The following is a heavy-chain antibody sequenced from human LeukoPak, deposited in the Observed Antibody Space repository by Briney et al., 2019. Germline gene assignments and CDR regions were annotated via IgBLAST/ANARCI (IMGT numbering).Heavy chain of an antibody. J-gene: IGHJ6*02. CDR2: INPSGGST. D-gene: IGHD5-18*01. CDR1: GYTFTSYY. Sequence: ASVKVSCKASGYTFTSYYRHWVRQAPGQGLEWMGIINPSGGSTSSAQKFPARFTLHRHKSTSTVYMELSSLRSEDTAVYYCARGCGIQLWFGACPYGMDVWGRGTTVTVSS. V-gene: IGHV1-46*01. CDR3: ARGCGIQLWFGACPYGMDV.